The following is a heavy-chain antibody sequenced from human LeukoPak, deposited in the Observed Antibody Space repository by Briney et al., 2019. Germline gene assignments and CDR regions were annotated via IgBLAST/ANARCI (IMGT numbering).Heavy chain of an antibody. CDR3: ARARDYYGSGSYRFYFDS. CDR2: INPISGGS. CDR1: GYTFTGYY. Sequence: ASEKVSCKASGYTFTGYYMNWVRQAPGQGLEWMGWINPISGGSNYAQEFHGRVTMTRDTSISTVYMELSRLRSDDTAVYYCARARDYYGSGSYRFYFDSWGQGTLVTVPS. D-gene: IGHD3-10*01. V-gene: IGHV1-2*02. J-gene: IGHJ4*02.